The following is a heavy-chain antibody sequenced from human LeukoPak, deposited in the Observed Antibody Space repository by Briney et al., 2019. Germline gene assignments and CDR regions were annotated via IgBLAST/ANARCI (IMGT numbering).Heavy chain of an antibody. CDR2: FDPEDGET. V-gene: IGHV1-24*01. D-gene: IGHD5-12*01. Sequence: ASVKVSCKVSGYTLTDLSMHWVRQAPGKGLEWMGGFDPEDGETIYAQKFQGRVTMTEDTSTDTAYMELSSLRSEDTAVYYCATEKHVDIVATGEAFDIRGQGTMVTVSS. CDR1: GYTLTDLS. CDR3: ATEKHVDIVATGEAFDI. J-gene: IGHJ3*02.